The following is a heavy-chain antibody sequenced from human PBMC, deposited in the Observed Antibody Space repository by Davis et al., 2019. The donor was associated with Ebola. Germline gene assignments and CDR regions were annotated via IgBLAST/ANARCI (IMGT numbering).Heavy chain of an antibody. Sequence: KVSCKASGYKFSTYWIGWVRQMPGRGLQWMGIIYPADSGTIYSPSFQGQITISADRSISTAYLQWSSLKASDTAIYYCALLPYRSSWNDGFDFWGQGTMVTVSS. CDR1: GYKFSTYW. CDR3: ALLPYRSSWNDGFDF. V-gene: IGHV5-51*01. D-gene: IGHD6-19*01. J-gene: IGHJ3*01. CDR2: IYPADSGT.